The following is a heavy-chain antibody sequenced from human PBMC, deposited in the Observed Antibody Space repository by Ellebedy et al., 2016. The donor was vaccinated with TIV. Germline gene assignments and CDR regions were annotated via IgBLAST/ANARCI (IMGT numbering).Heavy chain of an antibody. V-gene: IGHV3-66*01. CDR1: GFTVSSNY. Sequence: PGGSLRLSCAASGFTVSSNYMSWVRQAPGKGLEWVSVIYSGGSTYYADSVKGRFTISRDNSKNTLYLQMNSLRAEDTAVYYCAREGSSSSWYVGYWGQGTLVTVSS. J-gene: IGHJ4*02. CDR3: AREGSSSSWYVGY. D-gene: IGHD6-13*01. CDR2: IYSGGST.